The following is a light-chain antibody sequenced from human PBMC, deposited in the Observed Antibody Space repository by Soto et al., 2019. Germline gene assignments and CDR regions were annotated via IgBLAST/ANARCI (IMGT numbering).Light chain of an antibody. CDR1: SSDVGGYNY. CDR2: EVS. Sequence: LTQPPSASGSPGQSVTISCTGTSSDVGGYNYVSWYQQYPGKAPKLMIYEVSQRPSGVPDRFSGSKSGNTASLTVSGLQAEDEAHYYCFSYAGRNNYVFGTGTKVTV. CDR3: FSYAGRNNYV. J-gene: IGLJ1*01. V-gene: IGLV2-8*01.